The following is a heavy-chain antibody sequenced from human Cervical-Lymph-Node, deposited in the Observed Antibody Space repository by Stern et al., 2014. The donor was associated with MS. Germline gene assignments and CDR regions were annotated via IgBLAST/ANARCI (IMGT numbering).Heavy chain of an antibody. CDR1: GGAFSGYY. J-gene: IGHJ5*02. Sequence: QVQLQQWGAGLLKPSETLSLTCAVYGGAFSGYYWSWIRQPPGKGLEWIGEINHSGSTNYNPSIKRRVTTTLDTSKNTFSLKPSSVTAADTAVYYCARSTVVTNWFDPWGQGTLVTVSS. D-gene: IGHD4-23*01. V-gene: IGHV4-34*01. CDR2: INHSGST. CDR3: ARSTVVTNWFDP.